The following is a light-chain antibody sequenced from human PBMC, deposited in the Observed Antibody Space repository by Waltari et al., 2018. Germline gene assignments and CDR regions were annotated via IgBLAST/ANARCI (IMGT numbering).Light chain of an antibody. CDR2: TNN. J-gene: IGLJ3*02. CDR3: ASWDDSLSVLL. CDR1: RTNIGSNY. Sequence: QSVLTQPPSASGTPGQRVTISCSGSRTNIGSNYVYWYQQLSGMAPKLLIFTNNQRPSGVPDRVSGSKSGTSASLAIRGLRSEDEGDYYCASWDDSLSVLLFGGGTKLTVL. V-gene: IGLV1-47*01.